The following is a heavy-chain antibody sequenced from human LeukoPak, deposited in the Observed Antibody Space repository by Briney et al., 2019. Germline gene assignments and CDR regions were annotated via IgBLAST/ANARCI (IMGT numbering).Heavy chain of an antibody. CDR2: IIPMFGIA. V-gene: IGHV1-69*13. CDR1: GGTFIRYA. Sequence: SVKVSCKASGGTFIRYAISWVRQAPGQGLEWMGGIIPMFGIANYAQKFQGRVTITADESTSTAYMELSSLRSEDTAVYYCARDRPYTGGWRGFDYWGQGTLVTVSS. D-gene: IGHD6-19*01. CDR3: ARDRPYTGGWRGFDY. J-gene: IGHJ4*02.